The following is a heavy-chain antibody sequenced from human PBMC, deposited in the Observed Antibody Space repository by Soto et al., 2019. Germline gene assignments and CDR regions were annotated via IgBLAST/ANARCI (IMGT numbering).Heavy chain of an antibody. CDR2: ISXVXXXK. CDR1: GFTFSTFA. Sequence: GGSPRLSCPASGFTFSTFAVDWVRPAPGKGPEXVAXISXVXXXKXXTDSVKGRFTISRDNSKHTLFLQMNGLRTEDTAIYYCARAPTSRLDYWGQGTLVTASS. J-gene: IGHJ4*02. V-gene: IGHV3-30*04. CDR3: ARAPTSRLDY.